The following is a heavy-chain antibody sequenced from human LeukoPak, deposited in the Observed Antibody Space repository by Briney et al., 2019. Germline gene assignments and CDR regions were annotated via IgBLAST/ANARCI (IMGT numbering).Heavy chain of an antibody. CDR1: GFTFSSYA. V-gene: IGHV3-23*01. J-gene: IGHJ4*02. D-gene: IGHD1-1*01. Sequence: PGGSLRLSCAASGFTFSSYAMSWVRQAPGKGLEWVSAIHGRGGSTYYADSVKGRVTISRDNPKNTLELQMNSLRAEDTAVYYCAKGGGTRGPASDVNFDYCGQGALVTVSS. CDR3: AKGGGTRGPASDVNFDY. CDR2: IHGRGGST.